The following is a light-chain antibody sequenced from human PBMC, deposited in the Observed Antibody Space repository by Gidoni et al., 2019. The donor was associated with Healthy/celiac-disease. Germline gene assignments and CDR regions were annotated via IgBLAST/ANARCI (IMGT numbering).Light chain of an antibody. CDR3: QQYYSYPLT. V-gene: IGKV1-8*01. J-gene: IGKJ4*02. CDR2: AAS. CDR1: SGISSY. Sequence: FFASRGDGTLLTWPGRSGISSYLAWYQQKPGQAPKLLIYAASTWASGVPSRFSGSGSGTDFTLTISCLQSEDFATYYCQQYYSYPLTFGGGTKVEIK.